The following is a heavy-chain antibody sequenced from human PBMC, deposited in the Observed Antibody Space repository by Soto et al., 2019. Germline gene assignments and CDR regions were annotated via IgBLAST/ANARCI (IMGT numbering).Heavy chain of an antibody. CDR1: GGTFSSYA. J-gene: IGHJ4*02. CDR2: IIPIFGTA. Sequence: QVQLVQSGAEVKKPGSSVKVSCKASGGTFSSYAISWVRQAPGQGLEWMGGIIPIFGTANYAQKFQGRVTITADESPSTAYRELSSLRSEVTAVYYCSRALLRYDHRADYWGQGTLVTVSS. CDR3: SRALLRYDHRADY. D-gene: IGHD3-3*01. V-gene: IGHV1-69*12.